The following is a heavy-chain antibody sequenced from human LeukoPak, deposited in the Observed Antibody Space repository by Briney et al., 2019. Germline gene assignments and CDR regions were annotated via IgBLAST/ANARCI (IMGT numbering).Heavy chain of an antibody. V-gene: IGHV4-28*03. CDR1: GYSISSSNW. D-gene: IGHD1-26*01. J-gene: IGHJ5*02. CDR3: AREPLRAESRWFDP. CDR2: IYYSGST. Sequence: SETLSLTCAVSGYSISSSNWWGWIRQPPGKGLEWIGYIYYSGSTYYNPSLKSRVTISVDTSKNQFSLKLSSVTAADTAVYYCAREPLRAESRWFDPWGQGILVTVSS.